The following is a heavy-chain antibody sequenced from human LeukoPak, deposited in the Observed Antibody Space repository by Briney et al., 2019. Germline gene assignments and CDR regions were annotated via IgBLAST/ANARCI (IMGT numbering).Heavy chain of an antibody. V-gene: IGHV1-8*01. Sequence: ASVKVSCKASGYTFTSYDINWVRQATGQGFEWTGWMNPNSGNTGYAQKFQGRVTMTSNTSISTAYMELSSLRSEDTAVYYCAKDRVDGSGSQFDSWGQGSLVIVSS. D-gene: IGHD3-10*01. CDR2: MNPNSGNT. J-gene: IGHJ4*02. CDR3: AKDRVDGSGSQFDS. CDR1: GYTFTSYD.